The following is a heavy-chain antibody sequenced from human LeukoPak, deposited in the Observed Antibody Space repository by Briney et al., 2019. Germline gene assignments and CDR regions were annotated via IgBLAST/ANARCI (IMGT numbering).Heavy chain of an antibody. J-gene: IGHJ4*02. CDR1: GFTFSTFW. V-gene: IGHV3-7*01. Sequence: GGSLRLSCAASGFTFSTFWMSWVRQAPGKGLEWVANIRHDGSEKYYVDSVKGRFTISRDNAEKSLSLRMNSLRVEDTAVYYCAGDPPGGFDYWGQGTLVTVSS. CDR2: IRHDGSEK. CDR3: AGDPPGGFDY. D-gene: IGHD3-10*01.